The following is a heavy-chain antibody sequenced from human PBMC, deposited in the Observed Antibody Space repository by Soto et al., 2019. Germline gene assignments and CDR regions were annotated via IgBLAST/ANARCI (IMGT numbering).Heavy chain of an antibody. V-gene: IGHV1-8*01. Sequence: ASVKVSCKASGYTFTSYDINWVRQATGQGLEWMGWMNPNSGNTNYAQKFQGRVTMTRNTSISTAYMELSRLRSDDTAVYYCARVPSGYCSSTSCFHAFDIWGQGTMVTVSS. CDR3: ARVPSGYCSSTSCFHAFDI. J-gene: IGHJ3*02. D-gene: IGHD2-2*03. CDR1: GYTFTSYD. CDR2: MNPNSGNT.